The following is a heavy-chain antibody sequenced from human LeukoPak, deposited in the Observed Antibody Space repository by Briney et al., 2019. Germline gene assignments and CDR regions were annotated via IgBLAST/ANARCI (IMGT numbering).Heavy chain of an antibody. CDR3: ARVKSGYSSSWQYYYYGMDV. Sequence: SQTLSLTCAISGDSVSSNSAAWNWIRQSPSRGLEWLGRTYYRSKWFNDYAVSVKSRITINPDTSENQFSLQLNSVTPEDTAVYYCARVKSGYSSSWQYYYYGMDVWGQGTTVTVSS. V-gene: IGHV6-1*01. CDR1: GDSVSSNSAA. J-gene: IGHJ6*02. D-gene: IGHD6-13*01. CDR2: TYYRSKWFN.